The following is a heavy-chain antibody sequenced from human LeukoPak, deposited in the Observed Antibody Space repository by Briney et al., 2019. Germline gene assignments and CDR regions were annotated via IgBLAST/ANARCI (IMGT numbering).Heavy chain of an antibody. V-gene: IGHV3-23*01. Sequence: PGGSLRLSCAASGFTFSSYAMSWVRHAPGKGLEWVSAISGSGGSTYYADSVKGRFTISRDNSKNTLYLQMNSLRAEDTAVYYCAKKAAAMIVVDPYYFDYWGQGTLVTVSS. CDR1: GFTFSSYA. CDR2: ISGSGGST. CDR3: AKKAAAMIVVDPYYFDY. D-gene: IGHD3-22*01. J-gene: IGHJ4*02.